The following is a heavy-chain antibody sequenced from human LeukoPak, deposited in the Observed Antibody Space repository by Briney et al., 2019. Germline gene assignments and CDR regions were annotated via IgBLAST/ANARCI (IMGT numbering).Heavy chain of an antibody. D-gene: IGHD3-10*02. Sequence: GGSLRLSCAASGFTFGSYEMNWVRQAPGKGLEWVSYISSSGSTIYYADSVKGRFTISRDNAKNSLYLQMNSLRAEDTAVYYCAELGITMIGGVWGKGTTVTISS. J-gene: IGHJ6*04. CDR2: ISSSGSTI. CDR3: AELGITMIGGV. V-gene: IGHV3-48*03. CDR1: GFTFGSYE.